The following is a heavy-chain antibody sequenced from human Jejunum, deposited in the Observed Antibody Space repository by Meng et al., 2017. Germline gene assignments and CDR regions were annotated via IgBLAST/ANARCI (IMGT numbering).Heavy chain of an antibody. CDR3: ARDLQIAY. CDR1: GFTFSIYS. Sequence: GESLKISCAASGFTFSIYSMTWVRQAPGRGLEWVANIKQDGSDKNYVDSVKGRFTISRDNAKNSLYLQMNSLRAEDTAVYYCARDLQIAYWGQGTRVTVSS. J-gene: IGHJ4*02. V-gene: IGHV3-7*01. CDR2: IKQDGSDK.